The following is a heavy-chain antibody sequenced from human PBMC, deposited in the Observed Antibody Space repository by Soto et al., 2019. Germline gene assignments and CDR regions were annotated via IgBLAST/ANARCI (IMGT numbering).Heavy chain of an antibody. Sequence: QVQLQESGPGLVKPSQTLSLTCTVSGDSMGSGDYYWTWIRQPPGKGLEWIGYIYYIGTTFYNPSLESRVNISIHTSKNHFSLRLTSVTAADTAVYYCSRGSTYYGFLTWGQGTLVTVSS. D-gene: IGHD3-10*01. CDR1: GDSMGSGDYY. CDR3: SRGSTYYGFLT. J-gene: IGHJ5*02. CDR2: IYYIGTT. V-gene: IGHV4-30-4*01.